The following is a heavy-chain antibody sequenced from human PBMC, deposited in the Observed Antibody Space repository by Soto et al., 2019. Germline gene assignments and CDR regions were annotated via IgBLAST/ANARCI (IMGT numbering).Heavy chain of an antibody. D-gene: IGHD5-12*01. V-gene: IGHV1-69*01. Sequence: QVQLVQSGAEVKKPGSSVKVSCKASGGTFSSYAISWVRQAPGQGLEWMGGIIPIFGTANYAQKFQGRVTITEDESTSIGYSEMSSLRSEDTAVYYCARGDIVATPIDYYYYGMDVWGQGTTVTVSS. CDR1: GGTFSSYA. CDR3: ARGDIVATPIDYYYYGMDV. CDR2: IIPIFGTA. J-gene: IGHJ6*02.